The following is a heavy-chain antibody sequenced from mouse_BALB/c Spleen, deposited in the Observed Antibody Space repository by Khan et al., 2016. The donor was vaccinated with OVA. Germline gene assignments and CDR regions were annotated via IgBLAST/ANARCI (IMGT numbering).Heavy chain of an antibody. V-gene: IGHV2-4-1*01. D-gene: IGHD2-12*01. CDR2: IWSAGNT. Sequence: QVQLKQSGPGLLQPSQSLSITCTVSGFSLTTYGVHWVRQSPGKGLEWLGLIWSAGNTDYNTAFISRLSISKDNDKSQVCFKLNSLPAADTALYYGARNSFLYDFTYWGQGTLVTVSA. CDR1: GFSLTTYG. CDR3: ARNSFLYDFTY. J-gene: IGHJ3*01.